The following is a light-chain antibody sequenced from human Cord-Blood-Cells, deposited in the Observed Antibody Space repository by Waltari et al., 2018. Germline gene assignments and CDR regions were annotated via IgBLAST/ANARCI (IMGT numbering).Light chain of an antibody. CDR2: YDS. CDR3: QVWDSSSDHYV. CDR1: NIGSNS. Sequence: SYVLTQPPSVSVAPGKTARITCGGNNIGSNSVHWYKQKPGQAPVLVIYYDSDRPSGIPERFSGSNSGNTATLTISRVEAGDEADYYCQVWDSSSDHYVFGTGTKVTVL. J-gene: IGLJ1*01. V-gene: IGLV3-21*04.